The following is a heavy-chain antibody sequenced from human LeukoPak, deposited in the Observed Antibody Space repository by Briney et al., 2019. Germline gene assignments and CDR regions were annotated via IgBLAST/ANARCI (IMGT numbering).Heavy chain of an antibody. CDR2: IIPIFGTA. CDR1: GGTFSSYA. CDR3: ARAGYYDSSGSTFYDAFDI. V-gene: IGHV1-69*05. D-gene: IGHD3-22*01. Sequence: ASVKVSCKASGGTFSSYAISWVRQAPGQGLEWMGGIIPIFGTANYAQKFQGRVTITTDESTSTAYMELSSLRSEDTAVYYCARAGYYDSSGSTFYDAFDIWGQGTMVTVSS. J-gene: IGHJ3*02.